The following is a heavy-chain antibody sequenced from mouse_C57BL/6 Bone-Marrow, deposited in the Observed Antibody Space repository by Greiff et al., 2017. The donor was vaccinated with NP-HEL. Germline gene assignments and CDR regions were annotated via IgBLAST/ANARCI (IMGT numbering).Heavy chain of an antibody. CDR1: GYTFTDYY. V-gene: IGHV1-26*01. J-gene: IGHJ3*01. D-gene: IGHD2-12*01. CDR2: INPNNGGT. CDR3: ARSHYKRGWAY. Sequence: EVQLQQSGPELVKPGASVKISCKASGYTFTDYYMNWVKQSHGKSLEWIGDINPNNGGTSYNQKFKGKATLTVDKSSSTAYMELRSLTSEDSAVYYCARSHYKRGWAYWGQGTLVTVSA.